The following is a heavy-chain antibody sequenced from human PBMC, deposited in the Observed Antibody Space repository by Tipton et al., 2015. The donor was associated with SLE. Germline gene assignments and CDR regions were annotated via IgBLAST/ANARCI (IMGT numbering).Heavy chain of an antibody. CDR2: IYYSGST. CDR3: ASPGLGDY. V-gene: IGHV4-39*07. D-gene: IGHD3-16*01. Sequence: GLVKPSETLSLTCTVSGGSISSSSYYWGWIRQPPGKGLEWIGSIYYSGSTYYNPSLKSRVTISVDTSKNQFSLKLSSVTAADTAVYYCASPGLGDYWGQGTLVTVSS. CDR1: GGSISSSSYY. J-gene: IGHJ4*02.